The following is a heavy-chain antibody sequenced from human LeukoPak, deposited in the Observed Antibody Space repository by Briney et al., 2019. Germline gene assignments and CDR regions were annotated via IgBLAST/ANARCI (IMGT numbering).Heavy chain of an antibody. CDR3: ARERLHYCDRGYFDL. CDR1: GFTFDNFA. J-gene: IGHJ2*01. Sequence: PGGSLRLSCAPSGFTFDNFAMTWVRQAPGKGLEWVSYISSSGTTIYYADSVKGRFTISRDNAKNSLYLQMNSLRAEDTAVYYCARERLHYCDRGYFDLWGRGTLVTVSS. D-gene: IGHD3-22*01. CDR2: ISSSGTTI. V-gene: IGHV3-48*04.